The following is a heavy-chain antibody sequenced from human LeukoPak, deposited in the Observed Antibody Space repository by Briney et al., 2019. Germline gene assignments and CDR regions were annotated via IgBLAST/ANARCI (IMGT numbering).Heavy chain of an antibody. J-gene: IGHJ4*02. V-gene: IGHV3-7*01. CDR3: ARGPSGYHNT. Sequence: GGTLRLSCAASGFTFSNYGMNWVRQAPGKGLEWVANIKQDGSEKYYVDSVKGRFTISRDNAKNSLYLQMNSLRAEDTAVYYCARGPSGYHNTGGQGTLVTVSS. D-gene: IGHD5-12*01. CDR2: IKQDGSEK. CDR1: GFTFSNYG.